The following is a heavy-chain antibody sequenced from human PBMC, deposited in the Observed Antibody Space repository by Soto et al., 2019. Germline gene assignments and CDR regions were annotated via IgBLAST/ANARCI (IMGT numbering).Heavy chain of an antibody. Sequence: QVQLVQSGAEVKKPGSSVKVSCKASGGTFSSYAISWVRQAPGQGLEWMGGIIPIFGTANYAQKFQGRVTITADKSTSTANMKMSSLRSEDTAVYYCARDLNPYGSASYYTPVYWGQGTMVTVSS. CDR2: IIPIFGTA. D-gene: IGHD3-10*01. CDR1: GGTFSSYA. J-gene: IGHJ4*02. CDR3: ARDLNPYGSASYYTPVY. V-gene: IGHV1-69*06.